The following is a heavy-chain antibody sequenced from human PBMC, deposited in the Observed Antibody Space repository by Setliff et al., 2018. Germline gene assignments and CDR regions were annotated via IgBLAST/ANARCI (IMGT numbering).Heavy chain of an antibody. Sequence: PGESLKISCQASGYNFANHWIAWVRLMPGKGLEYMGRIDPGDSYADYSPSFEGLVTISADKSRTTVYLQWTSLQASDTALYLCARLGRERSTFAWLDAGGQGTQVTVSS. J-gene: IGHJ5*02. V-gene: IGHV5-10-1*01. D-gene: IGHD1-1*01. CDR1: GYNFANHW. CDR3: ARLGRERSTFAWLDA. CDR2: IDPGDSYA.